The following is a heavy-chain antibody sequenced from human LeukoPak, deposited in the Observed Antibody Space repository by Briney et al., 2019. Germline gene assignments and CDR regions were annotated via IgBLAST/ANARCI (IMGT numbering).Heavy chain of an antibody. J-gene: IGHJ5*02. CDR2: ISSSSSTI. V-gene: IGHV3-48*01. D-gene: IGHD6-6*01. Sequence: GGSLRLSCAASGFTFNSYSMNWVRQAPGKGPEWVSYISSSSSTIYYADSVKGRFTISRDNSKNTLYLQMNSLRAEDTAVYYCARDLYSSSSRARWFDPWGQGTLVTVSS. CDR3: ARDLYSSSSRARWFDP. CDR1: GFTFNSYS.